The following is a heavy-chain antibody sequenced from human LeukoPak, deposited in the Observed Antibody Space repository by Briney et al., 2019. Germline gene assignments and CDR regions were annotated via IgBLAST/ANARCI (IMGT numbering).Heavy chain of an antibody. J-gene: IGHJ5*02. CDR2: IYYSGNT. Sequence: SETLSLTCTVSDGSISNSSFYWGWIRQPPGKGLEWIGNIYYSGNTYYNSSLKSRVTISVETSKNQFSLKLKSVTAADTAVYYCARGGYYGSGNDFRFDPWGQGTLVTVSS. CDR1: DGSISNSSFY. V-gene: IGHV4-39*07. D-gene: IGHD3-10*01. CDR3: ARGGYYGSGNDFRFDP.